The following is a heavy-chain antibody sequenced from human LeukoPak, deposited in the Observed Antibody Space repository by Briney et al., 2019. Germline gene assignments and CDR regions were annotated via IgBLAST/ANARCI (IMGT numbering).Heavy chain of an antibody. V-gene: IGHV4-34*01. CDR1: GGSFSGYY. Sequence: SETLSLTCGVYGGSFSGYYWTWIRQPPGKGLEWMGEINHIGSTNYSPSLKSRVTISVDTSKNQFSLKMYSVTAADAAVYFCARGWSSGSCHLDYWGQGTLVTVSS. CDR3: ARGWSSGSCHLDY. D-gene: IGHD2-15*01. J-gene: IGHJ4*02. CDR2: INHIGST.